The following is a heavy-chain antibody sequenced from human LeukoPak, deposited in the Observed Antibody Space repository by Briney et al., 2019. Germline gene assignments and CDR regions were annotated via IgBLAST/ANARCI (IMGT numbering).Heavy chain of an antibody. CDR2: ISSSGSTI. Sequence: GGSLRLSCAASGFTFSDYYMSWIRQAPGKGLEWVSYISSSGSTIYYADSVKGRFTISRDNSKNTLYLQMNSLRAEDTAVYYCAKGGELHYYDSSGYSFFDYWGQGTLVTVSS. V-gene: IGHV3-11*01. CDR3: AKGGELHYYDSSGYSFFDY. J-gene: IGHJ4*02. CDR1: GFTFSDYY. D-gene: IGHD3-22*01.